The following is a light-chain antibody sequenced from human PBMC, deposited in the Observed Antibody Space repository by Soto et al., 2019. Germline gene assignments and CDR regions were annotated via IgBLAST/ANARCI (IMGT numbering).Light chain of an antibody. CDR1: QSISSY. Sequence: DIQMTQSPSSLSASVGDRVTITCRASQSISSYLNWYQQKPGKAPKLLIYAASSLQSGVPSRFGGSGSGTDFTLTITSLQPDDSATYYCQQYNSLSSVSFGGGTKVDI. J-gene: IGKJ4*01. CDR2: AAS. CDR3: QQYNSLSSVS. V-gene: IGKV1-39*01.